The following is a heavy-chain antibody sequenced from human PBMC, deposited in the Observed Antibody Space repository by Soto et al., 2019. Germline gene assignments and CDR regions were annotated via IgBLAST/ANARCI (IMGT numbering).Heavy chain of an antibody. CDR3: ARDSDDGSWYR. CDR1: GFTFSSYA. CDR2: ISYEGSNK. D-gene: IGHD6-13*01. Sequence: PGGSLRLSCAASGFTFSSYAMHWVRQAPGKGLEWVAVISYEGSNKYYADSVKGRFTISRDNSKNTLYLQMNSLRAEDTAVYYCARDSDDGSWYRWGQGTLVTVSS. J-gene: IGHJ5*02. V-gene: IGHV3-30-3*01.